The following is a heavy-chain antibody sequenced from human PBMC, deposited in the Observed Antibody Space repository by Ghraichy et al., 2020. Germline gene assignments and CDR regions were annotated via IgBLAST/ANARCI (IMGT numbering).Heavy chain of an antibody. V-gene: IGHV3-30*04. CDR1: GFTFSSYA. D-gene: IGHD2-2*02. Sequence: GGSLRLSCAASGFTFSSYAMHWVRQAPGKGLEWVAVISYDGSNKYYADSVKGRFTISRDNSKNTLYLQMNSLRAEDTAVYYCATAGGYCSSTSCYMVRGDLDYWGQGTLVTVSS. CDR2: ISYDGSNK. J-gene: IGHJ4*02. CDR3: ATAGGYCSSTSCYMVRGDLDY.